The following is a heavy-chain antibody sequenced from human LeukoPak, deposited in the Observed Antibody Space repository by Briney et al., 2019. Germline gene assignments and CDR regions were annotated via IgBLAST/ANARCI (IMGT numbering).Heavy chain of an antibody. D-gene: IGHD1-26*01. CDR3: ARTKRLPDYYFDY. Sequence: SETLSLTCTVSGGSISSSSYYWGWIRQPPGKGREWIGSIYYSGSTYYNPSLKSRVTISVDTSKNQFSLKLSSVTAADTAVYYCARTKRLPDYYFDYWGQGTLVTVSS. V-gene: IGHV4-39*01. CDR1: GGSISSSSYY. CDR2: IYYSGST. J-gene: IGHJ4*02.